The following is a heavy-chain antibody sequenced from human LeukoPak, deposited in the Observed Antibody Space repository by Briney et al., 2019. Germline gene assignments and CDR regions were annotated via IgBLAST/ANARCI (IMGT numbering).Heavy chain of an antibody. D-gene: IGHD3/OR15-3a*01. Sequence: GRSLRLSWAASGFTFSNYAMHWVRQAPGRGLDWVAVISYDETNKYYADSVKGRFTISRDNSKNTLYLQMNSLRAEDTALYYCARDSGFSGTQRGEYWGQGTLVTVSS. CDR1: GFTFSNYA. V-gene: IGHV3-30*04. CDR2: ISYDETNK. J-gene: IGHJ4*02. CDR3: ARDSGFSGTQRGEY.